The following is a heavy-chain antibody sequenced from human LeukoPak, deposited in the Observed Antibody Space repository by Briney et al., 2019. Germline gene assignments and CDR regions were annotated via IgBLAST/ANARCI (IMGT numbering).Heavy chain of an antibody. J-gene: IGHJ6*04. V-gene: IGHV3-48*04. CDR1: GFTFSSYN. CDR3: AELGITMIGGV. Sequence: GGSLRLTCAASGFTFSSYNMNWVRQAPGKGLEWVSYISSSGSTIYYADSVKGRFTISRDNAKNSLYLQMNSLRAEDTAVYYCAELGITMIGGVWGKGTTVTISS. D-gene: IGHD3-10*02. CDR2: ISSSGSTI.